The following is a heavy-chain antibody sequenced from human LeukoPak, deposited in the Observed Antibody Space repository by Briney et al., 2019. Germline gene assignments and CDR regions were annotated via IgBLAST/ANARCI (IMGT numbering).Heavy chain of an antibody. J-gene: IGHJ4*02. Sequence: ASVKVSCKASGYTFTSYYMHWVRQAPGQGLELMEIINPSGGSTSYAQKIQGRVSMTRDMPTSTVYMELSSLRSEDTAVYYCARAYYYDSSGYSIFDYWGQGTLVTVSS. CDR1: GYTFTSYY. D-gene: IGHD3-22*01. V-gene: IGHV1-46*01. CDR3: ARAYYYDSSGYSIFDY. CDR2: INPSGGST.